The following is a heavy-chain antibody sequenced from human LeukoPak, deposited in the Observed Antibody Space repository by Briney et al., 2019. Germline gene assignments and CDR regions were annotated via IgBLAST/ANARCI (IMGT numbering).Heavy chain of an antibody. CDR1: GFTFSSYA. Sequence: PGRSLRLSCAASGFTFSSYALHWVRQSPGKGLEWVAVISNDGSNKYYADSVKGRFTISRDNSKNTLYLQMNSLRPEDSAVYYCAKNPTTHNYVTGGGGGFDPWGQGTLVTVSS. CDR2: ISNDGSNK. CDR3: AKNPTTHNYVTGGGGGFDP. V-gene: IGHV3-30-3*02. J-gene: IGHJ5*02. D-gene: IGHD4-11*01.